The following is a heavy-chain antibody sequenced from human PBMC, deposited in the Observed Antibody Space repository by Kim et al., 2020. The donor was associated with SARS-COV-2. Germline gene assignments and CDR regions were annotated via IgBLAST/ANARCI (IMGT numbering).Heavy chain of an antibody. CDR3: AINYYDSSGYDY. J-gene: IGHJ4*02. V-gene: IGHV4-4*09. D-gene: IGHD3-22*01. Sequence: KYNPTRKSRVTISVDTSKNQFSLKLSSVTAADTAVYYCAINYYDSSGYDYWGQGTLVTVSS.